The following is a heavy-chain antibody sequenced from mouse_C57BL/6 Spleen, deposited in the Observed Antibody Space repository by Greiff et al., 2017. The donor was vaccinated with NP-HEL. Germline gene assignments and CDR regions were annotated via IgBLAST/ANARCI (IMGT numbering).Heavy chain of an antibody. D-gene: IGHD3-2*02. Sequence: QVQLQQPGAELVKPGASVKMSCKASGYTFTSYWITWVKQRPGQGLEWIGDIYPGSGSTNYNEKFKSKATLTVDTSSSTAYMQLSSLTSEDSAVYYCARTPPVGGYGAWFAYWGQGTLVTVSA. V-gene: IGHV1-55*01. J-gene: IGHJ3*01. CDR2: IYPGSGST. CDR1: GYTFTSYW. CDR3: ARTPPVGGYGAWFAY.